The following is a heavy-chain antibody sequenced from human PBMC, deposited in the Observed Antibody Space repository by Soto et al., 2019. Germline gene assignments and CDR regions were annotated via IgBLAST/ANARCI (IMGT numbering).Heavy chain of an antibody. Sequence: ASVKVSCKASGGTFSSYAISWVRQAPGQGLEWMGGIIPIFGTANYAQKFQGRVTITADESTSTAYMELSSLRSEDTAVYYCARLKDEPPRPVYYYGMDVWGQGTTVTVSS. CDR2: IIPIFGTA. J-gene: IGHJ6*02. V-gene: IGHV1-69*13. CDR1: GGTFSSYA. CDR3: ARLKDEPPRPVYYYGMDV.